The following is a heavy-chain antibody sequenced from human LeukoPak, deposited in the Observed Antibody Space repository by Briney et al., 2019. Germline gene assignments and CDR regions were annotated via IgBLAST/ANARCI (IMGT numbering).Heavy chain of an antibody. CDR3: ARGRGYGDYVGAFDI. D-gene: IGHD4-17*01. Sequence: SETLSLTCAVYGGSFSGYYWGWIRQPPGKGLEWIGEINHSGSTNSNPSLKSRVTLSIDTSKNQFSLKRSSVTAADTAVYYCARGRGYGDYVGAFDIWGQGTMVTVSS. CDR2: INHSGST. CDR1: GGSFSGYY. V-gene: IGHV4-34*01. J-gene: IGHJ3*02.